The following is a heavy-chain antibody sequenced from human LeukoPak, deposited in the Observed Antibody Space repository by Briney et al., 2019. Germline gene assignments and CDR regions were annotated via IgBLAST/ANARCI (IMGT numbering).Heavy chain of an antibody. CDR1: GYTFTSYY. D-gene: IGHD5-12*01. CDR3: ARVAAEVVGVPCPIGFGWLRRDYYYMDA. J-gene: IGHJ6*03. CDR2: INPSGGST. V-gene: IGHV1-46*01. Sequence: ASVNVSCKASGYTFTSYYMHWVRQAPGEGLGWMGIINPSGGSTSYAQKFQGRVTMTRDMSTSTVYMELSSLRSEDRAVFYWARVAAEVVGVPCPIGFGWLRRDYYYMDAWGKGTTVTVSS.